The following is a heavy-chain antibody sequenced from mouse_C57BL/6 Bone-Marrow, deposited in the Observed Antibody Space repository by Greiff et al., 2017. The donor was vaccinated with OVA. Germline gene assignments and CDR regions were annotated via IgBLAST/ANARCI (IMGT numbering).Heavy chain of an antibody. CDR2: IYPGDGDT. J-gene: IGHJ2*01. CDR1: GYAFSSYW. D-gene: IGHD1-1*01. V-gene: IGHV1-80*01. CDR3: ARGNYYGSRGDY. Sequence: QVQLKESGAELVKPGASVKISCKASGYAFSSYWMNWVKQRPGKGLEGIGQIYPGDGDTNSNGKFKGKATLTADKSSSTAYMQLSSLTSEDSAVYFCARGNYYGSRGDYWGQGTTLTVSS.